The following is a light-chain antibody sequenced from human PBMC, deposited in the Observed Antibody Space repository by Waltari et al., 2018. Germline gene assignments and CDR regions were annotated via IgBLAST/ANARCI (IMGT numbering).Light chain of an antibody. CDR2: DAS. V-gene: IGKV3-11*01. J-gene: IGKJ5*01. Sequence: EIVLTQSPATLSLSPGERATLSGRASQSIDSYLAWYLQKPGQAPRLLIFDASNRATGIPARFSGSGFGTDFTLTISSLEPEDFGVYYCQQRSNWPPTFGQGTRLEIK. CDR1: QSIDSY. CDR3: QQRSNWPPT.